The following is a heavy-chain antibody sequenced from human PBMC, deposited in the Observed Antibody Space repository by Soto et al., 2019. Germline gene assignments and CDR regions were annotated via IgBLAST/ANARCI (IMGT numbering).Heavy chain of an antibody. V-gene: IGHV4-59*01. Sequence: SETLSLTCTVSGVSITSYFWSWIRQTPGKGLDWIGSISFSGATYSNPSLKGRAALSVDTSENHLSLTLNSVTSADTAVYFCARDRRDGYNRYFEFWGQGNQGTVSS. D-gene: IGHD5-12*01. CDR1: GVSITSYF. CDR3: ARDRRDGYNRYFEF. J-gene: IGHJ4*02. CDR2: ISFSGAT.